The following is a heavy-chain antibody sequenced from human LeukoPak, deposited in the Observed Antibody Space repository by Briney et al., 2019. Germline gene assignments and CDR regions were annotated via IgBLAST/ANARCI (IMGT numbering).Heavy chain of an antibody. CDR1: GFTFSSYG. J-gene: IGHJ4*02. Sequence: PGRSLRLSCAASGFTFSSYGMHWVRQAPGKGLEWVAVISYDGSNKYYTDPVKGRFTISRDNSKNTLYLQMNSLRAEDTAVNYCAKGLLLWFGELLRYWGQGTLVTVSS. CDR3: AKGLLLWFGELLRY. CDR2: ISYDGSNK. D-gene: IGHD3-10*01. V-gene: IGHV3-30*18.